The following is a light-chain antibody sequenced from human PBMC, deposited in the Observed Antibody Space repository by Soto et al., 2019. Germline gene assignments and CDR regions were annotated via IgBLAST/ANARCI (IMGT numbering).Light chain of an antibody. CDR2: DVS. CDR1: SSDVGGYNY. Sequence: QSALTQPASVSGSPGQSITISCTGTSSDVGGYNYVSWYQQHPGKAPKLMIYDVSNRPSGVSNRFSGSKSGNTASLTISGLQAEGEADYYCSSYTGSSTLYVFGTGTKVTVL. J-gene: IGLJ1*01. V-gene: IGLV2-14*01. CDR3: SSYTGSSTLYV.